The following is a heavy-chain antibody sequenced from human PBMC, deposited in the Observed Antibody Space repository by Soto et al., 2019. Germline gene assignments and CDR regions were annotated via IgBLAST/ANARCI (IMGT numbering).Heavy chain of an antibody. CDR2: ISSSSSYT. D-gene: IGHD5-12*01. CDR3: ARDHHRYSGYDYVDY. J-gene: IGHJ4*02. Sequence: QVQLVESGGGLVKPGGSLRLSCAASRFTFSDYYMRWIRQAPGKGLEWVSYISSSSSYTNYADSVKGRFTISRDNAKNSLYLQMNSLRAEDTAVYYCARDHHRYSGYDYVDYWGQGTLVTVSS. CDR1: RFTFSDYY. V-gene: IGHV3-11*05.